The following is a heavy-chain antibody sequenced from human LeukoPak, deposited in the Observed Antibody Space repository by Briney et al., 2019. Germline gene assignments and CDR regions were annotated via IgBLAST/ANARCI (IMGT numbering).Heavy chain of an antibody. CDR2: ISYDGNTQ. Sequence: GGSLRLSCVGSGFIFRNYPMYWVRQAPGKGLEWVAVISYDGNTQYYADSVKGRFTISRDNSKNTLYLQMNSLRAEDTAVYYCARDSVAGTGDAFDIWGQGTMVTVSS. V-gene: IGHV3-30*04. J-gene: IGHJ3*02. CDR1: GFIFRNYP. CDR3: ARDSVAGTGDAFDI. D-gene: IGHD6-19*01.